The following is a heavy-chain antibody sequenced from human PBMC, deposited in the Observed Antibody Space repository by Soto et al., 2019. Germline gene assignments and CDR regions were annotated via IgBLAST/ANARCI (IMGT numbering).Heavy chain of an antibody. CDR1: GGSISSGGYY. CDR2: IYYSRST. CDR3: ARDGRGYYYGMDV. V-gene: IGHV4-31*03. J-gene: IGHJ6*02. Sequence: QVQLQESGPGLVKPSQTLSLTCTVSGGSISSGGYYWSWIRQHPGKGLEWIGYIYYSRSTYYNPSLKGRVTISVDTSKNQFSLKLSSVTAADTAVYYCARDGRGYYYGMDVWGQGTTVTVSS. D-gene: IGHD3-10*01.